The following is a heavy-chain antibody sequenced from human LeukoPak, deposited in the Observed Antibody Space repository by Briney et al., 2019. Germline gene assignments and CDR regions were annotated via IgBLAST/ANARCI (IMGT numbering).Heavy chain of an antibody. D-gene: IGHD3-22*01. CDR1: GFTFSSYG. V-gene: IGHV3-21*01. CDR3: HNRGSSGLGAFDI. Sequence: GGSLRLSCAASGFTFSSYGMSWVRQAPGKGLEWVSSISSSSSYIYYADSVKGRFTISRDNAKNSLYLQMNSLRAEDTAVYYCHNRGSSGLGAFDIWGQGTMVTVSS. CDR2: ISSSSSYI. J-gene: IGHJ3*02.